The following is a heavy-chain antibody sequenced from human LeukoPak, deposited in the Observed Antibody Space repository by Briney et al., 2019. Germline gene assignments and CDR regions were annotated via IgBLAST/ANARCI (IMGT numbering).Heavy chain of an antibody. D-gene: IGHD1-26*01. J-gene: IGHJ3*02. V-gene: IGHV3-30*03. CDR3: ARDVGAKDDAFDI. CDR2: ISYDGSNK. CDR1: GFTFSSYG. Sequence: QTGGSLRLSCAASGFTFSSYGMHWVRQAPGKGLEWVAVISYDGSNKYYADSVKGRFTISRDNSKNTLYLQMNSLRAEDTAVYYCARDVGAKDDAFDIWGQGTMVTVSS.